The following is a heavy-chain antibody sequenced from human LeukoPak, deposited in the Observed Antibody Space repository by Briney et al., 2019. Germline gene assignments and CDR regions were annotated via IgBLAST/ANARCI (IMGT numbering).Heavy chain of an antibody. V-gene: IGHV4-59*01. J-gene: IGHJ6*03. CDR3: ARDMIAAAGTIGYYYYMDV. D-gene: IGHD6-13*01. CDR2: IYYSGST. Sequence: PSETLSLTCTVSGGSISSYYWSWIRQPPGKGLEWIGYIYYSGSTNYNPSLKSRVTISVDTSKNQFSLKLSSVTAADTAVYYCARDMIAAAGTIGYYYYMDVWGKGTTVTVSS. CDR1: GGSISSYY.